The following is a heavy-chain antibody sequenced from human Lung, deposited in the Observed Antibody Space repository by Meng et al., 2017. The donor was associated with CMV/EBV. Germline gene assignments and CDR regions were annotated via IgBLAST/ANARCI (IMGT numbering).Heavy chain of an antibody. J-gene: IGHJ4*02. CDR3: ARDGTYYYDKSGLDY. Sequence: GGSISSNDCYWAWIRQPPGKGLEWVGSMYYSGRTYFNSSLKSRVTISVDTSKNQFSLKLSPVTAADTAVYYCARDGTYYYDKSGLDYWGRGTLVTVSS. CDR2: MYYSGRT. D-gene: IGHD3-22*01. CDR1: GGSISSNDCY. V-gene: IGHV4-39*07.